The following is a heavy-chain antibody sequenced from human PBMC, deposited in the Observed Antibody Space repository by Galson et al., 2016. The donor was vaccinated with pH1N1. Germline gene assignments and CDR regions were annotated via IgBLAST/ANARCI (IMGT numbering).Heavy chain of an antibody. V-gene: IGHV4-38-2*01. CDR3: ARTSGYDFWSGYYANLDYYMDV. J-gene: IGHJ6*03. CDR2: IYHSGST. D-gene: IGHD3-3*01. Sequence: LSLTCAVSGYSISSGYYWGWIRQPPGKGLEWIGSIYHSGSTYYNPSLKSRVTISVDTSKNQFSLQLSSVTAADTAVYYCARTSGYDFWSGYYANLDYYMDVWGKGTTVTVSS. CDR1: GYSISSGYY.